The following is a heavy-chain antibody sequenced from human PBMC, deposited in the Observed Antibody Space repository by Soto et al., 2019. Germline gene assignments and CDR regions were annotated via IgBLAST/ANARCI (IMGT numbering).Heavy chain of an antibody. J-gene: IGHJ5*02. CDR3: ARDYYDSSDYTTNWFDP. V-gene: IGHV4-39*01. Sequence: SETLSLTCTVSGGSISSSRYYWAWIRPPPGKGLEWIGSIYHTGNTYYNPSLRSRVTISVDTSKNQFSLKLTSVTAADTAVYYCARDYYDSSDYTTNWFDPWGQGTLVTVSS. CDR2: IYHTGNT. D-gene: IGHD3-22*01. CDR1: GGSISSSRYY.